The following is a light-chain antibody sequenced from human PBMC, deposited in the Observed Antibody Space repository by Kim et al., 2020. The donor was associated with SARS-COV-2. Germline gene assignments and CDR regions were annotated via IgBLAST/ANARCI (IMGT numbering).Light chain of an antibody. CDR3: QQYGSSPPTT. CDR1: RSVSSTY. V-gene: IGKV3-20*01. Sequence: PGERATLTCRARRSVSSTYLAWYQQKPGQAPRLLIYGASSRATGIPDRFSGSGSGTDFTLTISRLEPEDFAVYYCQQYGSSPPTTFGQGTRLEIK. J-gene: IGKJ5*01. CDR2: GAS.